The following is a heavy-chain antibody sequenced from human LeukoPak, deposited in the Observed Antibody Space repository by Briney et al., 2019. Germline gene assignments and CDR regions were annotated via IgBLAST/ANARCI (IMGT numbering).Heavy chain of an antibody. CDR1: GFTFSSHW. CDR2: IESDGSTK. J-gene: IGHJ4*02. Sequence: GGSLRLSCAASGFTFSSHWMHWVRQAPGKGLVWVSRIESDGSTKMYADSVRGRFTISRDNAKNTLYLQMNSLRAEDTAVYYCAREHRGAGATVDYWGQGTLVTVSS. D-gene: IGHD1-26*01. CDR3: AREHRGAGATVDY. V-gene: IGHV3-74*03.